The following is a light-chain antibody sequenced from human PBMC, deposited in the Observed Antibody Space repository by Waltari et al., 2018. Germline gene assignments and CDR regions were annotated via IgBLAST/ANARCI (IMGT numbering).Light chain of an antibody. Sequence: DIVMTQSPDSLAVSLGERAAINCKSSQSLLNSANNENYLTWYQKKPGQAPKLLIYRASTRGSGVPDRLSGSGSGTDFTLTISSLQAEDVAVYYCQQYYSPPLTFGGGTKVEIK. J-gene: IGKJ4*01. CDR3: QQYYSPPLT. CDR1: QSLLNSANNENY. CDR2: RAS. V-gene: IGKV4-1*01.